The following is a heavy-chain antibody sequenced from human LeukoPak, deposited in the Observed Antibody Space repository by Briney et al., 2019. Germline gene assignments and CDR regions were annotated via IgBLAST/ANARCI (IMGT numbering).Heavy chain of an antibody. D-gene: IGHD3-3*01. Sequence: PGGSLRLSCAASGFTVSSNYMSWVRQAPGKGLEWVSVIYSGGSTYYADSVKGRFTISRDNSKNTLYLQMNSLRAEDTAVYYCAKGNYDFWSGYLRGGDYWGQGTLVTVSS. CDR2: IYSGGST. CDR1: GFTVSSNY. CDR3: AKGNYDFWSGYLRGGDY. J-gene: IGHJ4*02. V-gene: IGHV3-53*01.